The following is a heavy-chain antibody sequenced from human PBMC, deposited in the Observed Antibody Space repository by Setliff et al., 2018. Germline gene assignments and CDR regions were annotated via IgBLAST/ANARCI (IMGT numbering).Heavy chain of an antibody. V-gene: IGHV1-2*06. CDR3: ARAGQLDYFQH. J-gene: IGHJ1*01. CDR2: INPNSGGT. CDR1: GYTFIGYY. D-gene: IGHD6-13*01. Sequence: ASVKVFCKASGYTFIGYYMYWVRQVPGQGLEWMGRINPNSGGTEYAQKFQGRVTMTRDTSISTVYMELSSLRSDDTAVYYCARAGQLDYFQHWGQGTLVTVSS.